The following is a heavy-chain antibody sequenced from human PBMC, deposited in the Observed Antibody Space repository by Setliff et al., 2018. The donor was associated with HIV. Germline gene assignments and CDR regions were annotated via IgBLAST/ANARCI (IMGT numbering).Heavy chain of an antibody. CDR1: YYSVNSDYH. CDR2: IYRSGST. D-gene: IGHD3-22*01. V-gene: IGHV4-38-2*01. Sequence: PSETLSLTCVVSYYSVNSDYHWGWIRQSPGRGLQWIGHIYRSGSTYYNLSLGGRVTMSIDTSKNQFSLKVTSVTAADTAVYYCARVYDSTGYYFDFWGQGTLVTVSS. J-gene: IGHJ4*02. CDR3: ARVYDSTGYYFDF.